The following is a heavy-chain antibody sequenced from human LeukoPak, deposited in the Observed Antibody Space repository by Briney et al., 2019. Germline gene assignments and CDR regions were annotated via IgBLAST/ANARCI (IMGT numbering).Heavy chain of an antibody. J-gene: IGHJ4*02. D-gene: IGHD3-10*01. CDR1: GFTFSSYA. V-gene: IGHV3-30*04. Sequence: HPGGSLRLSCAASGFTFSSYAMHWVRQAPGKGLEWVAVISYDGSNKYYADSVKGRFTISRDNSKNTLYLQMNSLRAEDTAVYYCATPITMVRGVSTVYWGQGTLVTVSS. CDR3: ATPITMVRGVSTVY. CDR2: ISYDGSNK.